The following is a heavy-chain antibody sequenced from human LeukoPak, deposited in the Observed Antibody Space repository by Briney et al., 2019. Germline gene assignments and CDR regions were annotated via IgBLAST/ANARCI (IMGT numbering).Heavy chain of an antibody. CDR2: ISGSGGST. CDR1: GFTFSSYP. V-gene: IGHV3-23*01. Sequence: GGALTHSCPATGFTFSSYPMSWLRQAPGRELAGVSAISGSGGSTYYADCVKGRFTISRDNCKSTLYLQMTSVRAEDTAVYYCAKFRGRCSGGSCYYFDSWGQGTLVTVSS. CDR3: AKFRGRCSGGSCYYFDS. D-gene: IGHD2-15*01. J-gene: IGHJ4*02.